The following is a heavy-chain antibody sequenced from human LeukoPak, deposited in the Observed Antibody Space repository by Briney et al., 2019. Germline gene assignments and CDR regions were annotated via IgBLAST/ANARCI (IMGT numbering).Heavy chain of an antibody. V-gene: IGHV1-18*01. CDR2: VSGATGNT. J-gene: IGHJ4*02. Sequence: ASVKVSCKTSGYTFTTYGVSWVRQAPGQGLEWMGWVSGATGNTNYAERFQGRGTMTTDTSTSTVYMEMTSLRSDDTGVYYCARGEVSASLYHFPFWGQGPLVTVS. CDR3: ARGEVSASLYHFPF. CDR1: GYTFTTYG. D-gene: IGHD2-2*01.